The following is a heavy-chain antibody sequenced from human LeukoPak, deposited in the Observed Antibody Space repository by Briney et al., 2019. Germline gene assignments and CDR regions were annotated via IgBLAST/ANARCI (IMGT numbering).Heavy chain of an antibody. V-gene: IGHV4-34*01. CDR2: INHSGST. Sequence: SETLSLTCAVYGGSFSGYYWSWIRQPPGKGLEWIGEINHSGSTNYNPSLKSRVTISVDTSKNQFSLKLSTVTAADTAVYYCARRRAYGSWFDYWGQGTLVTVSS. CDR1: GGSFSGYY. CDR3: ARRRAYGSWFDY. D-gene: IGHD2-21*01. J-gene: IGHJ5*01.